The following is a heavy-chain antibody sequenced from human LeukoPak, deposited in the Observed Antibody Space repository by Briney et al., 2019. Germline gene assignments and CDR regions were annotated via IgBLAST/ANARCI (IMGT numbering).Heavy chain of an antibody. CDR2: ISSSGSTI. D-gene: IGHD6-19*01. V-gene: IGHV3-11*04. CDR1: GFTFSDYY. J-gene: IGHJ3*02. CDR3: ARLYSSGWYDNLDAFDI. Sequence: PGGSLRLSCAASGFTFSDYYMSWIRQAPGKGLEWVSYISSSGSTIYYADSVKGRFTISRDNAKNSLYLQMNSLRAEDTAVYYCARLYSSGWYDNLDAFDIWGQGTMVTVSS.